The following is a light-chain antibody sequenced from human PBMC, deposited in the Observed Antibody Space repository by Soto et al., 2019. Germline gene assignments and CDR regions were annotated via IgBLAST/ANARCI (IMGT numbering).Light chain of an antibody. Sequence: EIVFAQSPGTLSLSPGERAPLPCRAIQSVSSSYLAWYQQKPGQAPRLLIYGASNRATGIPDRFSGSGSGTDFTLTISRLEPEDSAVYYCQQYGSSPTWTFGQGTKVDIK. CDR1: QSVSSSY. V-gene: IGKV3-20*01. CDR3: QQYGSSPTWT. CDR2: GAS. J-gene: IGKJ1*01.